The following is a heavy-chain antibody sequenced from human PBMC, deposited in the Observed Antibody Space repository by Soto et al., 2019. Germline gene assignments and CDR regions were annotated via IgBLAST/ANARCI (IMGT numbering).Heavy chain of an antibody. Sequence: QVQLVESGGGVVQPGRSLRLSCAASGFTFSSYGMHWVRQAPGKGLEWVAVIWYDGSNKYYADSVKGRFTISRDNSKNPLYLQMNSLRSEDTAVYYCARELGYSYGPDNNWFDPWGQGTLVTVSS. CDR3: ARELGYSYGPDNNWFDP. CDR1: GFTFSSYG. V-gene: IGHV3-33*01. CDR2: IWYDGSNK. J-gene: IGHJ5*02. D-gene: IGHD5-18*01.